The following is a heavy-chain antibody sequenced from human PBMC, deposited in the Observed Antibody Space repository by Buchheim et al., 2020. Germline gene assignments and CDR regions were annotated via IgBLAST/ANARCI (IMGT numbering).Heavy chain of an antibody. V-gene: IGHV4-30-4*01. CDR3: AREGHIAAAVDY. D-gene: IGHD6-13*01. CDR2: IYYSGST. J-gene: IGHJ4*02. Sequence: QVQLQESGPGLVKPSQTLSLTCTVSGGPISSGDYYWGWIRQPPGKGLEWIGYIYYSGSTYYNPSLKSPVTISVDTSKNPFSLKLSSVTAADTAVYYCAREGHIAAAVDYWGQGTL. CDR1: GGPISSGDYY.